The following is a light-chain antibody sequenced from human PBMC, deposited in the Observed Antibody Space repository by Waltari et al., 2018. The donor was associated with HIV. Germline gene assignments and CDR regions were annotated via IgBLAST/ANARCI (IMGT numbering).Light chain of an antibody. J-gene: IGKJ1*01. Sequence: DIQMTQSPSPLSASLGDRVPITCRASQSISSWLAWYQQKPGKAPKLLIYKASSLESGVPSRFSGSGSGTEFTLTISSLQPDDFATYYCQQYNSYSPWTFGQGTKVEIK. CDR1: QSISSW. CDR2: KAS. CDR3: QQYNSYSPWT. V-gene: IGKV1-5*03.